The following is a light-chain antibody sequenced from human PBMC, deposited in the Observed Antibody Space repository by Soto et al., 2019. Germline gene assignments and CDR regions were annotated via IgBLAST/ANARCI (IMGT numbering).Light chain of an antibody. V-gene: IGLV2-8*01. CDR3: SSYAGSNRVV. CDR1: SSDVGGYNY. Sequence: QSVLTQPPSASGSPGQSVTISCAGTSSDVGGYNYVSWYQQHPGKAPKLMIYEVSKRPSGVPDRFSGSKSSNTASLTVSGLQAEDEADYYCSSYAGSNRVVFGGGTKVTVL. CDR2: EVS. J-gene: IGLJ2*01.